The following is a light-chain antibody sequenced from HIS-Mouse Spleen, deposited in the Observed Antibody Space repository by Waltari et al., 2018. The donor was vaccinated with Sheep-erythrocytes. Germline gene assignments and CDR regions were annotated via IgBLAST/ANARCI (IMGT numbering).Light chain of an antibody. Sequence: QPALPQPASLPGSPGRSITISSTETSGVVGRYNLVSWYQQHPGKAPKPMIYEGSKRPSGVSNRFSGSKSGNTASLTISGLQAEDEADYYCCSYAGSSTPWVFGGGTKLTVL. V-gene: IGLV2-23*01. CDR2: EGS. CDR3: CSYAGSSTPWV. CDR1: SGVVGRYNL. J-gene: IGLJ3*02.